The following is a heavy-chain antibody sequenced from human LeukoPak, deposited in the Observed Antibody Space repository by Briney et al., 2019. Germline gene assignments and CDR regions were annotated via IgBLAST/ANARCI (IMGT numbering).Heavy chain of an antibody. CDR3: AHRGWDAYYFDY. Sequence: SGATPVNPTQTLTLTCTFSGFSLSTSGVGVGWIRQPPGKALEWLALINRDDDKRYSPSLKSRLTITKDTSKNQVVLTMTNMDPVDTATYYCAHRGWDAYYFDYWGQGTLVTVSS. D-gene: IGHD6-19*01. V-gene: IGHV2-5*02. CDR2: INRDDDK. J-gene: IGHJ4*02. CDR1: GFSLSTSGVG.